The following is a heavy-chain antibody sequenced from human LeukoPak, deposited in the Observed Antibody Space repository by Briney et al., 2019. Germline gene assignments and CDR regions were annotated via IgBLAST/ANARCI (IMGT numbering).Heavy chain of an antibody. Sequence: GGSLRLSCAASGFTFSSYGMHWVRQAPGKGLEWVAVIWYDGSNKYYADSVKGRFTISRDNSKNTLYLQMNSLRAEDTAVYYCARENYYDRLYAFDIWGQGTMVTLSS. J-gene: IGHJ3*02. CDR3: ARENYYDRLYAFDI. V-gene: IGHV3-33*01. D-gene: IGHD3-22*01. CDR2: IWYDGSNK. CDR1: GFTFSSYG.